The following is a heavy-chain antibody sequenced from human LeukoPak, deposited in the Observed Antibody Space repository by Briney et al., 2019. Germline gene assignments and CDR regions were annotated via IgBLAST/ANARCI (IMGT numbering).Heavy chain of an antibody. D-gene: IGHD3-9*01. CDR2: ISSSSSYI. J-gene: IGHJ4*02. Sequence: GGSLRLSCAASGFTLSSYSMNWVRQAPGKGLEWVSSISSSSSYIYYADSVKGRFTISRDNAKNSLYLQMNSLRAEDTAVYYCARDLLYYDILTGYESDGYFDYWGQGTLVTVSS. CDR3: ARDLLYYDILTGYESDGYFDY. CDR1: GFTLSSYS. V-gene: IGHV3-21*01.